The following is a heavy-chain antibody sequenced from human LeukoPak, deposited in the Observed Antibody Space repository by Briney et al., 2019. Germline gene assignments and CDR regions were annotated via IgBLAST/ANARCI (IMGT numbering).Heavy chain of an antibody. V-gene: IGHV4-30-2*01. CDR1: GGSISSGDYY. J-gene: IGHJ4*02. CDR2: IYHSGST. Sequence: SETLSLTCTVSGGSISSGDYYWRWVRQPPGKGLEWIGYIYHSGSTYYNPSLKSRVTISVDRSKNQFSLKLSSVTAADTAVYYCARVDGSGSYWIFDYWGQGTLVTVSS. D-gene: IGHD3-10*01. CDR3: ARVDGSGSYWIFDY.